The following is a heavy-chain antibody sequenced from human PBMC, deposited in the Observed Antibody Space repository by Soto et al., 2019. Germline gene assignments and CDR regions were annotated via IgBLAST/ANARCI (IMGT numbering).Heavy chain of an antibody. CDR2: IFYSGST. CDR1: GGSISSSIYY. V-gene: IGHV4-39*01. CDR3: ARLFDGMDV. Sequence: PSETLSLTCTVSGGSISSSIYYWGWIRQPPGKGLEWIGSIFYSGSTYYNPSFKSRVTISVDTSKNQFSLKLSSVTATDTAVFYCARLFDGMDVWGRGTAVTVSS. J-gene: IGHJ6*02.